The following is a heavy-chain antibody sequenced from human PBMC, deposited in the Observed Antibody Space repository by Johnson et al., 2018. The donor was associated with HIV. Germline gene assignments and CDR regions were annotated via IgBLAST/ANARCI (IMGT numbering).Heavy chain of an antibody. J-gene: IGHJ3*02. CDR1: GFTFSSYA. Sequence: QVQLVESGGGVVQPGRSLRLSCAASGFTFSSYAMHWVRQAPGKGLEWVAVISYDGSNKYYADSVKGRFTISRDNSKNTLYLQMNSLRAEDTAVYYCARDLKGGGLPEDAFAIWGQGTMVTVSS. V-gene: IGHV3-30*04. CDR3: ARDLKGGGLPEDAFAI. CDR2: ISYDGSNK. D-gene: IGHD3-16*01.